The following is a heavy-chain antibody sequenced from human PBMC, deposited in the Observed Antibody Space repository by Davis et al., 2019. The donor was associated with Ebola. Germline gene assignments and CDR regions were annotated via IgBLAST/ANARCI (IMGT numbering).Heavy chain of an antibody. CDR1: GFRFSSHW. CDR2: IRQDGSEK. V-gene: IGHV3-7*03. D-gene: IGHD3-16*01. CDR3: AREAVWRFDP. Sequence: GSSLKLSCASSGFRFSSHWMSWVRQAPGKRLEWVANIRQDGSEKHSVDSVKGRFTISRANAKNSLYLQTNDLRAEDTAVYYCAREAVWRFDPWGQGTLVTVSS. J-gene: IGHJ5*02.